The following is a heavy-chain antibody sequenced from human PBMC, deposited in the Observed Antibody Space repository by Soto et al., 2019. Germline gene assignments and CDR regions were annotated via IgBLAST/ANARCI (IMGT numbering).Heavy chain of an antibody. CDR1: GGTFSSYA. D-gene: IGHD1-26*01. CDR2: IVPIFGTA. V-gene: IGHV1-69*06. CDR3: ARDLSGGSYYFHYYYYGMDV. Sequence: QVQLVQSGAEVKKPGSSVKVSCKASGGTFSSYAISWVRQAPGRGLEWMGGIVPIFGTANYAQKFQGRVTITADKSTSTAYMELSSLRSEDTAVYYCARDLSGGSYYFHYYYYGMDVWGQGTTVTVSS. J-gene: IGHJ6*02.